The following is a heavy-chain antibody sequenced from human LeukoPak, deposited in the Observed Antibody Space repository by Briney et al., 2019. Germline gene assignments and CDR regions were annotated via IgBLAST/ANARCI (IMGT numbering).Heavy chain of an antibody. V-gene: IGHV3-33*01. CDR2: IWYDGSNK. J-gene: IGHJ4*02. CDR3: AREAVGDDYGDYVAVDY. Sequence: GGSLRLSCAASGFTFSSYGMHWVRQAPGKGLEWVAVIWYDGSNKYYADSVKGRFTISRDNSKNTLYLQMNSLRAEDTAVYYCAREAVGDDYGDYVAVDYWGQGTLVTVSS. D-gene: IGHD4-17*01. CDR1: GFTFSSYG.